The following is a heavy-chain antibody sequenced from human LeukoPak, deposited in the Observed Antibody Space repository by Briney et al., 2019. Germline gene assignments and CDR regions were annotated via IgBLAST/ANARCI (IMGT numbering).Heavy chain of an antibody. V-gene: IGHV4-4*02. CDR2: IYHSGST. J-gene: IGHJ3*02. CDR3: ARTLRRILGYFDWLLRNDAFDI. Sequence: SETLSLTCAVSGGSISSSNWWSWVRPPPGKGLEWIGEIYHSGSTNYNPSLKSRVTISVDKSKNQFSLKLSSVTAADTAVYYCARTLRRILGYFDWLLRNDAFDIWGQGTMVTVSA. D-gene: IGHD3-9*01. CDR1: GGSISSSNW.